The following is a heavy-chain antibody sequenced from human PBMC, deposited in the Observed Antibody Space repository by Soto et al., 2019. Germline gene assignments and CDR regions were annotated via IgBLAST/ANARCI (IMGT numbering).Heavy chain of an antibody. Sequence: ASVKASCKASGCTVTGYGISWVGQAPGQGLEWMGWISAYNGNTNYAQKLQGRVTMTTDTSTSTAYMELRSLRSDDTAVYYCARDRGTYYYDSSGYYGASIYYYGMDVWGQGTTVTVSS. CDR2: ISAYNGNT. CDR1: GCTVTGYG. V-gene: IGHV1-18*01. CDR3: ARDRGTYYYDSSGYYGASIYYYGMDV. J-gene: IGHJ6*02. D-gene: IGHD3-22*01.